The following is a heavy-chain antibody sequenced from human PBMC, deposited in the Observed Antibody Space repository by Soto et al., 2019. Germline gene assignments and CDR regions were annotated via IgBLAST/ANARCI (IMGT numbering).Heavy chain of an antibody. V-gene: IGHV4-39*07. Sequence: SETLSLTCTVSGGSISSGGYYWSWIRQHPGKGLEWIGEINHSGSTNYNPSLKSRVTISVDTSKNQFSLKLSSVTAADTAVYYCARGGYCSGGSCYRHPSYFGMDVWGQGTTVTVSS. CDR3: ARGGYCSGGSCYRHPSYFGMDV. CDR1: GGSISSGGYY. J-gene: IGHJ6*02. D-gene: IGHD2-15*01. CDR2: INHSGST.